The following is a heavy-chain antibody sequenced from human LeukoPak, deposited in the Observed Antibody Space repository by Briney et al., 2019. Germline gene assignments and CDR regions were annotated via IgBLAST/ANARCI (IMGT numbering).Heavy chain of an antibody. Sequence: GGSLRLSCAASGFTFSNYEMKWVRQAPGKGLEWVSSITSDGRTIYYAVSVKGRFTISRDNAKNSLYLKINRLRAEDTAVYSCARNYCYYMDVWGKGTTVIVSS. V-gene: IGHV3-48*03. CDR3: ARNYCYYMDV. CDR2: ITSDGRTI. J-gene: IGHJ6*03. CDR1: GFTFSNYE.